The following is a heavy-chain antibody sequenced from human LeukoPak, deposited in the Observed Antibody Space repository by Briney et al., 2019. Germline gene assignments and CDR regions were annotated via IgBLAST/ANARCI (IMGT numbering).Heavy chain of an antibody. CDR2: IYSGGST. CDR3: ARTGYSSSWYYFDY. Sequence: PGGSLRLSCAASGFTVSSNYMSWVRQAPGKGLEWVSVIYSGGSTYYADSVKGRFTISRHNSENTLYLQMNSLRAEDTAVYYCARTGYSSSWYYFDYWGQGTLVTVSS. V-gene: IGHV3-53*04. CDR1: GFTVSSNY. J-gene: IGHJ4*02. D-gene: IGHD6-13*01.